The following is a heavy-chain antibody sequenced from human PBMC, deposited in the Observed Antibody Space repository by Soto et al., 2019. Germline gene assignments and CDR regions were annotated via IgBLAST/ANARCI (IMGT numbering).Heavy chain of an antibody. V-gene: IGHV1-18*01. Sequence: ASVKVSCKASGYTFTNYGICWVRQAPGQGLEWMGWISAYNGNTNYAQKFQDRVTMTTDTSTSTAYLELRSLRSDDTAVYYCARVGTGYSSSSPHYFDSWGQGTLVTVSS. D-gene: IGHD6-6*01. CDR3: ARVGTGYSSSSPHYFDS. J-gene: IGHJ4*02. CDR1: GYTFTNYG. CDR2: ISAYNGNT.